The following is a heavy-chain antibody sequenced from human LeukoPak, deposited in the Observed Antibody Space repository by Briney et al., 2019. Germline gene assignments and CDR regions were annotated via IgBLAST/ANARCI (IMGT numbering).Heavy chain of an antibody. CDR3: AREGRYCSSTSCSWFDP. V-gene: IGHV4-39*07. CDR1: GGSISSSSYY. J-gene: IGHJ5*02. Sequence: KPSETLSLTCTVSGGSISSSSYYWGWIRQPPGKGLEWIGSIYYSGSTYYNPSLKSRVTISVDTSKNQFSLKLSSVTAADTAVYYCAREGRYCSSTSCSWFDPWGQGTLVTVSS. CDR2: IYYSGST. D-gene: IGHD2-2*01.